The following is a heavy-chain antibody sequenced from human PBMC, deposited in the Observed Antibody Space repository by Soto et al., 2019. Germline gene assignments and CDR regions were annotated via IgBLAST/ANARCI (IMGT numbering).Heavy chain of an antibody. Sequence: QVQLVESGGGLVKPGGSLRLSCAASGFTFSDYYMSWIRQAPGKGLEWVSYISSSGSAIYYSDSVQGRFTIARDNAKNSLYLQMNSLRAEDTAVYYCARDLGYYDSSGYFDYWGQGTLVTVSS. D-gene: IGHD3-22*01. CDR1: GFTFSDYY. J-gene: IGHJ4*02. CDR3: ARDLGYYDSSGYFDY. CDR2: ISSSGSAI. V-gene: IGHV3-11*01.